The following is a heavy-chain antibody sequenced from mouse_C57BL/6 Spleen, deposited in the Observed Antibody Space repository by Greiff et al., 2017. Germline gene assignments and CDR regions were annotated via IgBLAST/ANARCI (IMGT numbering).Heavy chain of an antibody. V-gene: IGHV6-3*01. CDR3: TLLLSGAY. CDR2: IRLKSDNYAT. J-gene: IGHJ3*01. Sequence: EVMLVESGGGLVQPGGSMKLSCVASGFTFSNYWMNWVRQSPEKGLEWVAQIRLKSDNYATHYAESVKGRFTISRDDSKSSVYLQMNNLRAEDTGIYYCTLLLSGAYWGQGTLVTVSA. CDR1: GFTFSNYW. D-gene: IGHD2-10*01.